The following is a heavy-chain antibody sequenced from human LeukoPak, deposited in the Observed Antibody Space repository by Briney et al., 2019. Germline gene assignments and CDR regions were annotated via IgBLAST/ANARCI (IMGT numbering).Heavy chain of an antibody. CDR2: IYYSGST. V-gene: IGHV4-59*01. Sequence: SGTLSLTCTVSGGSISSYYWSWIRQPPGKGLEWIGNIYYSGSTNYNPSLKSRVTISVDTSKNQFSLKLSSVTAADTAVYYCVGSGSYYYYYMDVWGKGTAVTVSS. J-gene: IGHJ6*03. CDR3: VGSGSYYYYYMDV. D-gene: IGHD3-10*01. CDR1: GGSISSYY.